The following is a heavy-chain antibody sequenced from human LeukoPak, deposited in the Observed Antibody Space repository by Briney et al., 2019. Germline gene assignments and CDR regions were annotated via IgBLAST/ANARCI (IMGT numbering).Heavy chain of an antibody. J-gene: IGHJ4*02. Sequence: SETLSLTCTVSGDSISSYYWSWIRQPPGKGLEWIGYIYYSGTTNYNPSLKSRVTISVDTSKNQFSLKLSSVTAADTAVYYCARRSRGITIFGVAQYSDSWGQGTLVTVSS. V-gene: IGHV4-59*08. D-gene: IGHD3-3*01. CDR2: IYYSGTT. CDR1: GDSISSYY. CDR3: ARRSRGITIFGVAQYSDS.